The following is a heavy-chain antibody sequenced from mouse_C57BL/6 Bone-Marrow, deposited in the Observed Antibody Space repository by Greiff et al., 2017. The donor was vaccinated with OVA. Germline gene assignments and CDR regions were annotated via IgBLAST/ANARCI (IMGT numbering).Heavy chain of an antibody. D-gene: IGHD1-1*01. CDR3: TSHYYGSSYVGTTFDY. J-gene: IGHJ2*01. CDR2: IDPENGDT. V-gene: IGHV14-4*01. Sequence: VQLKQSGAELVRPGASVKLSCTASGFNIKDDYMHWVKQRPEQGLEWIGWIDPENGDTEYASKFQGKAPITADTSSEPAYLQLSSLTSEDTAVYYCTSHYYGSSYVGTTFDYWGQGTTLTVSS. CDR1: GFNIKDDY.